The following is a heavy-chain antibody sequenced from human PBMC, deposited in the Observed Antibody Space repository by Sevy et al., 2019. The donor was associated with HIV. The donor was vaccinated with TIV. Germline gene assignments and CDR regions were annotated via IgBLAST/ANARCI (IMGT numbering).Heavy chain of an antibody. CDR3: ARESIPEAVAGLRY. J-gene: IGHJ4*02. D-gene: IGHD6-19*01. CDR1: GFTFSSYA. V-gene: IGHV3-30*04. Sequence: GGSLRFSCAASGFTFSSYAMHWVRQAPGKGLEWVAVISYDGSNKCYADSVKGGFTISRDNSKNTLYLQMNSLRAEDTAVYYCARESIPEAVAGLRYWGQGTLVTVSS. CDR2: ISYDGSNK.